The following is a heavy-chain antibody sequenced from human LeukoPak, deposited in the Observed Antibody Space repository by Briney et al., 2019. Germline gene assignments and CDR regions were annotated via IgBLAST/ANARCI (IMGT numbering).Heavy chain of an antibody. CDR1: GYTFTSYD. D-gene: IGHD6-19*01. CDR2: MNPNSGNK. Sequence: GASVKVSCKASGYTFTSYDINWVRQATGQGLEWMGWMNPNSGNKGFAQKFQGRVTMTRNTSISTAYMELSSLRSEDKAVYYCARASYSSGFYYYYGMDVWGQGTTVTVSS. V-gene: IGHV1-8*01. CDR3: ARASYSSGFYYYYGMDV. J-gene: IGHJ6*02.